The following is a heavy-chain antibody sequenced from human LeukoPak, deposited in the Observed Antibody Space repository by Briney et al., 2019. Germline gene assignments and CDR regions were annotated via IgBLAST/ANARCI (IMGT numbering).Heavy chain of an antibody. CDR2: INPNSGGT. CDR3: ARLYSDFWSPYYH. Sequence: ASVTVSCKASGYTFTGYYIHWVRPAPGQGLEWMGWINPNSGGTNYAQKFQGRVTMTRDTSISTAYMELSRLRSDDTAVYYCARLYSDFWSPYYHWGQGTLVTVSS. V-gene: IGHV1-2*02. J-gene: IGHJ5*02. CDR1: GYTFTGYY. D-gene: IGHD3-3*01.